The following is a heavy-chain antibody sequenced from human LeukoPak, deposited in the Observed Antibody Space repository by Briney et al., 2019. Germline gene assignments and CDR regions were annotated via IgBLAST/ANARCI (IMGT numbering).Heavy chain of an antibody. V-gene: IGHV3-30*18. D-gene: IGHD6-19*01. CDR2: ISYDGSNK. CDR1: GFTFSSYG. J-gene: IGHJ4*02. CDR3: AKGRQWLVS. Sequence: GRSLRLSCAASGFTFSSYGMHWVRQAPGKGLEWVAVISYDGSNKYYADSVKGRITISRDNSKNTLYLQMNSLRAEDTAVYYCAKGRQWLVSWGQGTLVSVSS.